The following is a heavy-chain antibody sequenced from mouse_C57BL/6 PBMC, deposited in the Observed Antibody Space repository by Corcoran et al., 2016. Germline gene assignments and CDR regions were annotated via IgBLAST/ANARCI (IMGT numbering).Heavy chain of an antibody. CDR2: INPNNGGT. CDR1: GYTFTDYY. Sequence: EVQLQQSGPELVKPGASVKISCKASGYTFTDYYMNWVKQSHGKSLEWIGDINPNNGGTSYNQKFKGKATLTVDKSSSTAYMELRSLTSEDSAVYYCATNYGSLWFAYWGQGTLVTVSA. CDR3: ATNYGSLWFAY. D-gene: IGHD1-1*01. V-gene: IGHV1-26*01. J-gene: IGHJ3*01.